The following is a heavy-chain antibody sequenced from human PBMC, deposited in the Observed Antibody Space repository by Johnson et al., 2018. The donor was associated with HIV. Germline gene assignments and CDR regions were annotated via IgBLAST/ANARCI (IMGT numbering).Heavy chain of an antibody. CDR3: ARSGNRQWLVRGAFDI. Sequence: VQLVESGGGLVQPGGSLRLSCAASGFTFSSYAMSWVRQAPGKGLEWVSAISGSGGSTYYADSVKGRFTISRDNSKNTLYLQMNSLRAEDTAVYYCARSGNRQWLVRGAFDIWGQGTMVTVSS. D-gene: IGHD6-19*01. CDR2: ISGSGGST. J-gene: IGHJ3*02. CDR1: GFTFSSYA. V-gene: IGHV3-23*04.